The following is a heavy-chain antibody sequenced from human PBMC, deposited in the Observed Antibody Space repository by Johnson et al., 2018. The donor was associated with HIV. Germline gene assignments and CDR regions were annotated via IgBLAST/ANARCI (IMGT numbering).Heavy chain of an antibody. J-gene: IGHJ3*02. D-gene: IGHD6-6*01. V-gene: IGHV3-20*04. CDR1: GFTFDDYG. CDR3: AREGIAARPGAFDI. CDR2: INWNGGST. Sequence: VQLVESGGGLVQPGRSLRLSCAASGFTFDDYGMSWVRQAPGKGLEWVSGINWNGGSTGYADSVKGRFTISGDNAKNSLYLQMNSLRAEDTALYYCAREGIAARPGAFDIWGQGTMVTVSS.